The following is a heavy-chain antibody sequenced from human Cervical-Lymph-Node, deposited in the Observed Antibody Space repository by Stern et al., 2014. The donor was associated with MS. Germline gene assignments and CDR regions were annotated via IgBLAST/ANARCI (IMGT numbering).Heavy chain of an antibody. CDR3: ARQAYNCFDP. Sequence: EDQLVESGGGLVQPGGSLRLSCAASGFTFSTYSMNWVRQAPGKGLEWVSFISSSSTTISYADSVKGRFTISRDNAKNSLYLQLNSLRDEDTAVYYCARQAYNCFDPWGQGTLVTVSS. CDR1: GFTFSTYS. V-gene: IGHV3-48*02. J-gene: IGHJ5*02. CDR2: ISSSSTTI.